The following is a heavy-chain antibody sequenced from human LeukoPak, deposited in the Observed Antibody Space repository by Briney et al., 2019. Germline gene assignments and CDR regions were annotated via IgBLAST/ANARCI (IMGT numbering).Heavy chain of an antibody. V-gene: IGHV4-30-4*08. CDR1: GGSISSGDYY. J-gene: IGHJ5*02. CDR2: IYYSGST. CDR3: ARKNVLRYFPFDP. D-gene: IGHD3-9*01. Sequence: PSETLSLTCTVSGGSISSGDYYWSWIRQPPGKGLEWIGYIYYSGSTYYNPSLKSRVTISVDTSKNQFSLKLSSVTAADTAVYYCARKNVLRYFPFDPWGQGTLVTVSS.